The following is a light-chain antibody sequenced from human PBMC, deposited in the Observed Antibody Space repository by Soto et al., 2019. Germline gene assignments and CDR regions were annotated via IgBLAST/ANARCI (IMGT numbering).Light chain of an antibody. V-gene: IGKV3-20*01. CDR3: QQYGSSPPWT. CDR1: QSVSSS. Sequence: EIAMTQSPATLSVSPGERATLSCRASQSVSSSLAWYQQKPGQAPRLLIYGASTRATGIPARFSGSGSGTDFTLTISRLEPEDFAVYYCQQYGSSPPWTFGQGTKVDIK. J-gene: IGKJ1*01. CDR2: GAS.